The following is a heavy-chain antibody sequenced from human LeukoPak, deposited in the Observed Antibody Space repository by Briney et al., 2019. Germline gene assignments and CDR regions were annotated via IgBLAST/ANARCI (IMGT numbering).Heavy chain of an antibody. J-gene: IGHJ5*02. V-gene: IGHV4-34*12. Sequence: SETLSLTCAVYGGSFSSYPWTWIRQPPGKGLEWIGQIIHSGSTKYNPSLNGRVTMSVDTSKNQFSLKLTSVTAADTAVYYCARGAPGSWGQGTLVTVSS. CDR2: IIHSGST. CDR3: ARGAPGS. CDR1: GGSFSSYP. D-gene: IGHD4/OR15-4a*01.